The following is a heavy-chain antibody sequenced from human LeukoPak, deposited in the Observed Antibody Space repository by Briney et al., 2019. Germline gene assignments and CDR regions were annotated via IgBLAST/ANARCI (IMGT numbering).Heavy chain of an antibody. CDR1: GFTFSSYD. D-gene: IGHD2-15*01. J-gene: IGHJ4*02. CDR3: AKRMTLEPWSGFDY. V-gene: IGHV3-30*18. CDR2: ISYDGSNK. Sequence: GRSLRLSCAASGFTFSSYDMHWVRQAPGKGLEWVALISYDGSNKYYADSVKGRFTISRDNSKNTLCLQMNSLRAEDTAVYYCAKRMTLEPWSGFDYWGQGTLVTVSS.